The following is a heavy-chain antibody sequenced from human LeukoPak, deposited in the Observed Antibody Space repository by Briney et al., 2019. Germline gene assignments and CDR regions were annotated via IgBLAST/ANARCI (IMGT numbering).Heavy chain of an antibody. D-gene: IGHD2-2*01. Sequence: GESLKISCKGSGYSFTSYWIGWVRQMPGKGLEWRGIIYPGDSDTRYSPSFQGQVTISADKSISTAYLQWSSLKASDTAMYYCARPRRAAMYAFDIWGQGTMVTVSS. CDR2: IYPGDSDT. V-gene: IGHV5-51*01. J-gene: IGHJ3*02. CDR1: GYSFTSYW. CDR3: ARPRRAAMYAFDI.